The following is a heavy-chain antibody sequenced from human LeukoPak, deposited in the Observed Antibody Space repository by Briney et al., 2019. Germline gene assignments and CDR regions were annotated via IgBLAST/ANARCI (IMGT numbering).Heavy chain of an antibody. D-gene: IGHD2-2*01. J-gene: IGHJ6*02. CDR3: ARYVSSTSADYYYYGMDV. Sequence: SVKVSCKASGGTFSSYAISWVRQAPGQGLEWMGGIIPIFGTANYAQKFQGRVTITADESTSTAYMELSSLRSEDTAVYYCARYVSSTSADYYYYGMDVWGQGTTVTVSS. CDR2: IIPIFGTA. CDR1: GGTFSSYA. V-gene: IGHV1-69*13.